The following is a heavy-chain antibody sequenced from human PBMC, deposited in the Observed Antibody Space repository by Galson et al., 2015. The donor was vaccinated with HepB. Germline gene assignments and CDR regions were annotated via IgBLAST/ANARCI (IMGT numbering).Heavy chain of an antibody. CDR1: GFTFSSYW. CDR3: ARDYAEGYSSSWLAEYFQH. J-gene: IGHJ1*01. CDR2: IKQDGSEK. V-gene: IGHV3-7*03. D-gene: IGHD6-13*01. Sequence: SLRLSCAASGFTFSSYWMSWVRQAPGKGLEWVANIKQDGSEKYYVDSVKGRFTISRDNAKNSLYLQMNSLRAEDTAVYYCARDYAEGYSSSWLAEYFQHWGQGTLVTVSS.